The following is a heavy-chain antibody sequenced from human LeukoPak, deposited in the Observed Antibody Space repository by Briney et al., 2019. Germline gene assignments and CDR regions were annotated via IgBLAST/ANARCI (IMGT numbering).Heavy chain of an antibody. D-gene: IGHD2-2*02. Sequence: SETLSLTCTVSGGSITSTIDYWGWVRQPPGKGLEGIATIYYSTSTQYNPSLKSRVTMSIDTSKNQFSLKLSSMTAADTAVYYCVRHQCSGTRCYNFYFYGMDVWGQGTTVTVSS. CDR3: VRHQCSGTRCYNFYFYGMDV. CDR1: GGSITSTIDY. J-gene: IGHJ6*02. CDR2: IYYSTST. V-gene: IGHV4-39*01.